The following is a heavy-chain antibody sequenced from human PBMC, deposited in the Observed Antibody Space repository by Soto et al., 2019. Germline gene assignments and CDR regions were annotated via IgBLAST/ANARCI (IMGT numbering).Heavy chain of an antibody. CDR1: GFTFSSYV. D-gene: IGHD2-2*01. CDR3: AKGGRDCDSTTCYLFVAFVV. V-gene: IGHV3-30*18. Sequence: QVQLVQSGGGVVQPGRSLRLSCAASGFTFSSYVTHWVRQAPGKGLEWVAVISHDGSKKYYADSVKGRFTISRDNSKNTLYQQMNGQRADDTAVYYCAKGGRDCDSTTCYLFVAFVVRGQGPMVSVPS. J-gene: IGHJ3*01. CDR2: ISHDGSKK.